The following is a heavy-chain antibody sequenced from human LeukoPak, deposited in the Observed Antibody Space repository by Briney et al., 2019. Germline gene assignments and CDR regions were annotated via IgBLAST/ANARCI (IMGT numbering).Heavy chain of an antibody. CDR1: GGSISSSSYY. Sequence: KPSETLSLTCTVSGGSISSSSYYWGWIRQPPGKGLEWIGSIYYSGSTYYNPSLKSRVTISVDTSKNQFSLKLSSVTAADTAVYYCARHLVDYVWGPPALFNWFDPWGQGTLVTVSS. CDR2: IYYSGST. J-gene: IGHJ5*02. D-gene: IGHD3-16*01. CDR3: ARHLVDYVWGPPALFNWFDP. V-gene: IGHV4-39*01.